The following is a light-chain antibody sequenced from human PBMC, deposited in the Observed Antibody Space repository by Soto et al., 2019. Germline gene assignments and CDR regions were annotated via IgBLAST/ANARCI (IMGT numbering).Light chain of an antibody. CDR3: HQYYSSPWT. Sequence: DTVMTQSPDSLAVSLGERVTINCKSSRSLLFSSTNRNYLAWFQQKPGQPPKLLTYWASTRESGVPDRFSGSGSGTDFTLTISSLQAEDVAVYYCHQYYSSPWTFGQGTKVEIK. CDR2: WAS. CDR1: RSLLFSSTNRNY. J-gene: IGKJ1*01. V-gene: IGKV4-1*01.